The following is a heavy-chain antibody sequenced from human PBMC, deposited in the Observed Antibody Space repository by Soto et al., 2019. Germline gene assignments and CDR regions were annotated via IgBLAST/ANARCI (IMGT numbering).Heavy chain of an antibody. J-gene: IGHJ4*02. D-gene: IGHD6-19*01. CDR3: ARGVAVAGTLMGY. V-gene: IGHV1-2*04. Sequence: GASVKVSCKASGYTFTGYYMHWVRQAPGQGLEWMGWINPNSGGTNYAQKFQGWVTMTRDTSISTAYMELSRLRSDDTAVYYCARGVAVAGTLMGYRGQGTLVTVSS. CDR2: INPNSGGT. CDR1: GYTFTGYY.